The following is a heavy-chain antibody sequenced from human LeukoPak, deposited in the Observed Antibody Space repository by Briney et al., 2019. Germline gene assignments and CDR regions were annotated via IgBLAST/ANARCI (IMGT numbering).Heavy chain of an antibody. Sequence: SETLSLTCNVSGGSINSNYYWSWIRQPPGKGLECSGYLSYTATTKYNSSLKSRVTIFVDTSKNQFSLRLTSMSAADTAVYYCARARGSSSSFDSWGQGTLVTVSS. CDR1: GGSINSNYY. V-gene: IGHV4-59*08. D-gene: IGHD6-6*01. J-gene: IGHJ4*02. CDR2: LSYTATT. CDR3: ARARGSSSSFDS.